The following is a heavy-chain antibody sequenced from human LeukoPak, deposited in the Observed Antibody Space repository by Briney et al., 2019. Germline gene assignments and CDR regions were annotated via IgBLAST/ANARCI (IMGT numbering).Heavy chain of an antibody. J-gene: IGHJ4*02. V-gene: IGHV3-23*01. Sequence: GGSLRLSCAASGFTFSSYAMSWVRQAPGKGLEWVSAISGSGGSTYYADSVKGRFTISRDNSKNTLYLQMNSLRAEDTAVYYCAKALDYYDSSGYDHYGGQGTLVTVSS. CDR2: ISGSGGST. CDR1: GFTFSSYA. CDR3: AKALDYYDSSGYDHY. D-gene: IGHD3-22*01.